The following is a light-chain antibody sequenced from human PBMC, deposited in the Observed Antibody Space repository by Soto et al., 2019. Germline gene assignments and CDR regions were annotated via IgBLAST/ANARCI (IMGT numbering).Light chain of an antibody. CDR1: QSVSSY. Sequence: EIVLTQSPATLSLSPGERATLSCRASQSVSSYLAWYQQKPGQAPRLLIYDASTRATGIADRFSGSGSGTDFTLTISRLEPEDFAVYYCQLYGTSPKTFGQGTKVDI. CDR3: QLYGTSPKT. V-gene: IGKV3-20*01. CDR2: DAS. J-gene: IGKJ1*01.